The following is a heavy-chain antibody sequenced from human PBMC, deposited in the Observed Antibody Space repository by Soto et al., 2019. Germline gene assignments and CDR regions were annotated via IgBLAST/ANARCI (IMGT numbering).Heavy chain of an antibody. CDR1: GFTFSSYW. CDR2: IKQDGSEK. V-gene: IGHV3-7*01. D-gene: IGHD6-19*01. Sequence: EVQLVESGGGLVQPGGSLRLSCAASGFTFSSYWMSWVRQAPGKGLEWVANIKQDGSEKYYVDSVKGRFAISRDNAKNSLYLQMNSRRAEDTAVYYCARDRRYSSGWCDYWGQGTLVTVSS. CDR3: ARDRRYSSGWCDY. J-gene: IGHJ4*02.